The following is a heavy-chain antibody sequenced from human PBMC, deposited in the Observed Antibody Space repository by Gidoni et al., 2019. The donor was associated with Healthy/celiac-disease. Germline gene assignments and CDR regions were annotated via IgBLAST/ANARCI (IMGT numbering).Heavy chain of an antibody. Sequence: QLQLQESGPGLVKPSETLSLTCTASGGSISSSSYYWGWIRQPPGKGLEWIGSIYYSGSTYYNPSLKSRVTISVDTSKNQFSLKLSSVTAADTAVYYCARGTYGSELNNWFDPWGQGTLVTVSS. V-gene: IGHV4-39*01. CDR1: GGSISSSSYY. CDR2: IYYSGST. J-gene: IGHJ5*02. CDR3: ARGTYGSELNNWFDP. D-gene: IGHD3-10*01.